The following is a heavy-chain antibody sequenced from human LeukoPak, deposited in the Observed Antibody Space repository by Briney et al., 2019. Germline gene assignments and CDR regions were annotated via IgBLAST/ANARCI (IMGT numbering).Heavy chain of an antibody. D-gene: IGHD6-13*01. CDR1: GGSISSGDYY. Sequence: PSETLSLTCTVSGGSISSGDYYWSWIRQPPGKGLEWIGYIYYSGSTYYNPSLKSRVTISVDTSKNQFSLKLSSVTAADTAVYYCARAGSWYGWNAFDIWGQGTMVTVSS. CDR3: ARAGSWYGWNAFDI. J-gene: IGHJ3*02. CDR2: IYYSGST. V-gene: IGHV4-30-4*08.